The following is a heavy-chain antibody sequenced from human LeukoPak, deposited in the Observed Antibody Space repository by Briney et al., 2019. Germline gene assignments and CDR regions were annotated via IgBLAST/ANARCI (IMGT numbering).Heavy chain of an antibody. Sequence: GTSVKVSCKASGYTFTGYYMHWVRQAPGQGLEWIGWINPNSGGTNYAQKFQGRVTMTRDTSISTAYMELSRLRSDDTAVYYCARARLDLVFDYWGQGTLVTVSS. CDR1: GYTFTGYY. J-gene: IGHJ4*02. V-gene: IGHV1-2*02. D-gene: IGHD5-12*01. CDR3: ARARLDLVFDY. CDR2: INPNSGGT.